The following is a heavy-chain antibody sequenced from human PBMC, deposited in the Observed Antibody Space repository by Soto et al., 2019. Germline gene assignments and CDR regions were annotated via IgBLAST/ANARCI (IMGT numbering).Heavy chain of an antibody. V-gene: IGHV2-5*02. Sequence: QITLKESGPTLVKPTQILTLTCTFSGFSLATSGVSVGWIRQPPGKAQECLALIYWDDEKRYSPSLKSRLTITKDTSKNQLVLTMTNMDPVDTATYYCAHRLCDSSCYWVVGYFDYWGLGTLVTVSS. CDR3: AHRLCDSSCYWVVGYFDY. CDR2: IYWDDEK. J-gene: IGHJ4*02. CDR1: GFSLATSGVS. D-gene: IGHD2-15*01.